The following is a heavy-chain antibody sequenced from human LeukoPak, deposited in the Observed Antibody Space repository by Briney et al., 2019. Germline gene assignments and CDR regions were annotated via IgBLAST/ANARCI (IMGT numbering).Heavy chain of an antibody. CDR3: AKGGIAAPDY. J-gene: IGHJ4*02. Sequence: GGSLRLSRAASGFTFSSYWMHWVRQAPGKGLVWVSRINTDGSSTRYADSVKGRFTISRDNAKNTLYLQMNSLRAEDTAVYYCAKGGIAAPDYWGQGTLVTVSS. CDR1: GFTFSSYW. CDR2: INTDGSST. D-gene: IGHD6-13*01. V-gene: IGHV3-74*01.